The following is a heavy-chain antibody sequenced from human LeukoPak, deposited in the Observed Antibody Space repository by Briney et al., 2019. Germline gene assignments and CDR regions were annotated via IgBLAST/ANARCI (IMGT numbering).Heavy chain of an antibody. J-gene: IGHJ4*02. D-gene: IGHD6-6*01. CDR1: GGTFSSYA. CDR2: IIPIFGTA. CDR3: ARMSSIAARPPSGFDY. Sequence: AASVKVSCKASGGTFSSYAISWVRQAPGQGLEWMGGIIPIFGTANYAQKFQGRVTITRDTSASTAYMELSSLRSEDTAVYYCARMSSIAARPPSGFDYWGQGTLVTVSS. V-gene: IGHV1-69*05.